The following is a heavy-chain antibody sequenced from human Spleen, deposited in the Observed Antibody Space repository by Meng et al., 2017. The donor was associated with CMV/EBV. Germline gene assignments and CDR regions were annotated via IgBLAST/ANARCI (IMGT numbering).Heavy chain of an antibody. CDR3: AKDFLPYGPPNGYFDY. V-gene: IGHV3-33*06. D-gene: IGHD4-17*01. Sequence: GYNFSSSGMHWVRKAPGKGLEWVAVIWYDGSNKYYADSEKGRFTISRDNSKNTLYLQMNSLRAEDTAVYYCAKDFLPYGPPNGYFDYWGQGTLVTVSS. CDR1: GYNFSSSG. J-gene: IGHJ4*02. CDR2: IWYDGSNK.